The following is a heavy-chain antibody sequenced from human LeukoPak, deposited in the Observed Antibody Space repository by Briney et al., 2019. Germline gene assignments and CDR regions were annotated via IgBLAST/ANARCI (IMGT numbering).Heavy chain of an antibody. J-gene: IGHJ4*02. V-gene: IGHV3-74*01. D-gene: IGHD5-24*01. CDR1: GFPFSSYW. CDR2: IYSDGSST. Sequence: GGSLRLSCAASGFPFSSYWMHGVRHAPGKALVWVSHIYSDGSSTSYGDSVKGRFTISRDNAKNTLSLQMNGLRVEDTAVYYCARVHRVMATIVALWDYWGQGTLVTVSS. CDR3: ARVHRVMATIVALWDY.